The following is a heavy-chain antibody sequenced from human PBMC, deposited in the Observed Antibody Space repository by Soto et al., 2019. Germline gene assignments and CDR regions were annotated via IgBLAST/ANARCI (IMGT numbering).Heavy chain of an antibody. CDR3: ARGMGAYSGSYHGYFQH. V-gene: IGHV4-59*08. J-gene: IGHJ1*01. Sequence: SETLSLTCTVSGGSISSYYWSWIRQPPGKGLEWIGYIYYSGSTNYNPSLKSRVTISVDTSKNQFSLKLSSVTAADTAVYYCARGMGAYSGSYHGYFQHWGQGTLVTVSS. CDR1: GGSISSYY. D-gene: IGHD1-26*01. CDR2: IYYSGST.